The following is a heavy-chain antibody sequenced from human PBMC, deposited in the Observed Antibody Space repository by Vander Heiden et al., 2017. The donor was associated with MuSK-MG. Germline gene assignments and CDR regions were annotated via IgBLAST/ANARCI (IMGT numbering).Heavy chain of an antibody. CDR2: IIPIFGTA. V-gene: IGHV1-69*06. D-gene: IGHD5-12*01. CDR3: AIYVPRDGDDNDAFDI. Sequence: QVQLVQSGAEVKKPGSSVKVSCKASGGTFSSYAISWVRQAPGQGLEWMGGIIPIFGTAKYAQKGQGRFTITADKSTSTADMERSSMGSEAKAVYYCAIYVPRDGDDNDAFDIWGQGTMVTVFS. CDR1: GGTFSSYA. J-gene: IGHJ3*02.